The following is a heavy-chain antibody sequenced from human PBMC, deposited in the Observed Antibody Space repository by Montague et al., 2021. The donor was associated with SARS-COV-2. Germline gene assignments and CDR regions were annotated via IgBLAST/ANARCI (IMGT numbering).Heavy chain of an antibody. D-gene: IGHD2-8*02. CDR1: GGSISSFF. V-gene: IGHV4-4*07. Sequence: SETLSLTRTVSGGSISSFFWAWIRQPAGKGLEWIGRSHVYGSTNYNPSLKSRVTMSVDTSKNQFYLTLSSVTAADTAVYYCARDGTLYWYLNYFDYWGQGALVTVSS. CDR2: SHVYGST. CDR3: ARDGTLYWYLNYFDY. J-gene: IGHJ4*01.